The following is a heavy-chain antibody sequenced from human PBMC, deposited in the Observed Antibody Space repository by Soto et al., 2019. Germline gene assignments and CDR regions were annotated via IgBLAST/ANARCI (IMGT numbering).Heavy chain of an antibody. D-gene: IGHD3-10*01. CDR1: GFTFSSYA. CDR2: LSGSGGTT. Sequence: DVQLLESGGGLVQPGGSLRLSCAASGFTFSSYAMSWVRQTPGKGLEWVSTLSGSGGTTYYADSVKGQFTISRDNSKSTLYLQMNSLRAEDTAVYYCAKGHGTYGPNGIDSWGQGTLVTVSS. V-gene: IGHV3-23*01. J-gene: IGHJ5*01. CDR3: AKGHGTYGPNGIDS.